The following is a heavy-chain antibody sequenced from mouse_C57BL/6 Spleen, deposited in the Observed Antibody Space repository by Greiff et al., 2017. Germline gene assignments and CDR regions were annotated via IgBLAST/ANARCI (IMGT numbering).Heavy chain of an antibody. J-gene: IGHJ2*01. CDR1: GYTFTSYG. D-gene: IGHD4-1*01. V-gene: IGHV1-81*01. CDR2: IYPRSGNT. CDR3: ARWDWDMDY. Sequence: QVHVKQSGAELARPGASVKLSCKASGYTFTSYGISWVKQRTGQGLEWIGEIYPRSGNTYYNEKFKGKATLTADKSSSTAYMELRSLTSEDSAVYFCARWDWDMDYWGQGTTLTVSS.